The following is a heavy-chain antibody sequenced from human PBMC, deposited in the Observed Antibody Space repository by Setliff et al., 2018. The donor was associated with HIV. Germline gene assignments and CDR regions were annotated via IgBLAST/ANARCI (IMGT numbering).Heavy chain of an antibody. D-gene: IGHD3-10*01. CDR2: IYHSGST. J-gene: IGHJ4*02. CDR3: ARGNYYNMWADPFDY. CDR1: GDSISSSNW. Sequence: SETLSLTCAVSGDSISSSNWWSWVRQSPGKGLEWIGKIYHSGSTNYNSSLKSRVRISVDTSTNQFSLNVTSVTAADTAVYYCARGNYYNMWADPFDYWGQGTLVTVSS. V-gene: IGHV4-4*02.